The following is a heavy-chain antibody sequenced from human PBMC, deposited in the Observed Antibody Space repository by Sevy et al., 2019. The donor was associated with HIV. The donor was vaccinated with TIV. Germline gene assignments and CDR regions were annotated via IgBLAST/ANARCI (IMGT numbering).Heavy chain of an antibody. J-gene: IGHJ1*01. Sequence: EGSLRLSCAASGFTFSNAWMSWVRQAPGKGLEWVGHVKSKTDGGTTDYPAPVRGRFTISRDYSKNTLYLQMNSLKTEDTAVYYCTTGASLFQHWGQGTLVTVSS. CDR3: TTGASLFQH. V-gene: IGHV3-15*01. CDR1: GFTFSNAW. CDR2: VKSKTDGGTT.